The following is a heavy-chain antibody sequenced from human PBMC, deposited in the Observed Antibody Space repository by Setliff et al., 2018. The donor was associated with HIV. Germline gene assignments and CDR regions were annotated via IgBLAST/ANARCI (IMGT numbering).Heavy chain of an antibody. J-gene: IGHJ4*02. D-gene: IGHD3-10*01. CDR2: IIPIFGTA. CDR3: ARTREMVRGVITPAFDY. Sequence: SVKVSCKASGGTFSSYTINWVRQAPGQGLEWMGGIIPIFGTANYAQKFQGRVTITTDESTSIAYMELSSLRSEDTALYYCARTREMVRGVITPAFDYWGLGTLVTVS. CDR1: GGTFSSYT. V-gene: IGHV1-69*05.